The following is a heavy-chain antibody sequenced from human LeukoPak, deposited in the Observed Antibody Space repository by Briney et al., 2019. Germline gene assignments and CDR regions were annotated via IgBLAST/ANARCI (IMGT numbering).Heavy chain of an antibody. V-gene: IGHV3-48*01. D-gene: IGHD6-19*01. Sequence: GGSLRLSCAASGFTFSTYSMNWVRQAPGKGLEWVSYISSSSSTIYYADSVKGRFTISRDNAKNSLYLQMNSLRAEDTAVYYCARGLIAVAGAFDIWGQGIMVTVSS. CDR2: ISSSSSTI. J-gene: IGHJ3*02. CDR3: ARGLIAVAGAFDI. CDR1: GFTFSTYS.